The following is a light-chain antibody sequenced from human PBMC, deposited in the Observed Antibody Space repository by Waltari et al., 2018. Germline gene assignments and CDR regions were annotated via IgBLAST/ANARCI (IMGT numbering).Light chain of an antibody. V-gene: IGLV8-61*01. Sequence: QTVVTQEPSLSVSPGGTVTLTCALSSGSLSTTSYATWYQQTPGQAPRTLVYKASARSSAVPDRFSGSILGNTAALTITGAQADDESDYYCALYMGSGIWVFGGGTRLTVL. J-gene: IGLJ3*02. CDR3: ALYMGSGIWV. CDR2: KAS. CDR1: SGSLSTTSY.